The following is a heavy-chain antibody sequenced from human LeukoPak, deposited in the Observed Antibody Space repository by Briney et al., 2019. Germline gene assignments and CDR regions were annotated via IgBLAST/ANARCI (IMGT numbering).Heavy chain of an antibody. Sequence: GGSLSPPWPAPGLTFRNNPMSWVGKAPGKGLEGVPVICANDGNTYYADAVKGRFTISRDNSKDTLYLQMDSLRAEDTAVYYCAKGSGSSCYSPCDYWGQGILVTVSS. J-gene: IGHJ4*02. V-gene: IGHV3-23*01. CDR1: GLTFRNNP. D-gene: IGHD2-15*01. CDR2: ICANDGNT. CDR3: AKGSGSSCYSPCDY.